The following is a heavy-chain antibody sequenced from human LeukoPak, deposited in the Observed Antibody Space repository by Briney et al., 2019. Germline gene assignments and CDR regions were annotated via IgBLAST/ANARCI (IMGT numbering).Heavy chain of an antibody. J-gene: IGHJ4*02. Sequence: ASVKVSCKASGGTFSSYAISWVRQAPGQGLEWMGRIIPILGIANYAQKFQGRVTITADKSTSTAYMELSSLRSGDTAVYYCARGRYYDSTLDYWGQGTLVTVSS. CDR1: GGTFSSYA. CDR2: IIPILGIA. D-gene: IGHD3-22*01. CDR3: ARGRYYDSTLDY. V-gene: IGHV1-69*04.